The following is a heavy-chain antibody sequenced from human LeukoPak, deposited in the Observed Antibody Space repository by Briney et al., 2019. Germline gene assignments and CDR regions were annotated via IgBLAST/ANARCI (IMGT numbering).Heavy chain of an antibody. J-gene: IGHJ4*02. Sequence: GGSLRLSCAASGFTFSSYGMHWVRQAPGKGLEWVSFIRYDGDNKYYADSVKGRFTISRDNSKNTLYQQMNSLRAEDTAIYYCVKDPLGGSRVDYWGQGILVTVSS. CDR2: IRYDGDNK. V-gene: IGHV3-30*02. D-gene: IGHD3-16*01. CDR3: VKDPLGGSRVDY. CDR1: GFTFSSYG.